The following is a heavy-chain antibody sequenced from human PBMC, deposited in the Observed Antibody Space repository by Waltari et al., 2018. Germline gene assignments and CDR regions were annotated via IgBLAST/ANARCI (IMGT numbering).Heavy chain of an antibody. D-gene: IGHD2-21*01. CDR2: INPNSGGT. Sequence: QVQLVQSGAEVKKPGASVKVSCKASGYTFTGYYMHWVRQAPGQGLEWMGRINPNSGGTNYAQKFQGRVTMTRDTSISTAYMELSRLRSDDTAVYYCAKTPPNIVVVIAPLDYWGQGTLVTVSS. CDR1: GYTFTGYY. J-gene: IGHJ4*02. V-gene: IGHV1-2*06. CDR3: AKTPPNIVVVIAPLDY.